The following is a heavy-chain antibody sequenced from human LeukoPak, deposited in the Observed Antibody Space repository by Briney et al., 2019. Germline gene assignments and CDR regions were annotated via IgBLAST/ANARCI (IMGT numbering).Heavy chain of an antibody. V-gene: IGHV4-59*01. CDR2: IYYSGST. CDR1: GGSISSYY. CDR3: ARETATGYFDY. J-gene: IGHJ4*02. Sequence: SETLSLTCTVSGGSISSYYWSWIRQPPGKGLEWIGYIYYSGSTNYNPSLKSRVTISADTSKNQFSPKLSSVTAADTAVYYCARETATGYFDYWGQGTLVTVSS. D-gene: IGHD5-12*01.